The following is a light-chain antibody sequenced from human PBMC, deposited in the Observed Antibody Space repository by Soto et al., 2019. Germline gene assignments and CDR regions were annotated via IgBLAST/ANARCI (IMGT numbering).Light chain of an antibody. CDR1: SSNLGRNY. V-gene: IGLV1-47*01. CDR2: GND. CDR3: AARDDSLNWV. J-gene: IGLJ3*02. Sequence: QSVLTQPPSASGTPGQRVTISCSGSSSNLGRNYVYWYQQVPGTAPKLLIYGNDQRPSGVPDRFSGSKSATSASLAISGLRSEDEADYYCAARDDSLNWVFGGGTKLTVL.